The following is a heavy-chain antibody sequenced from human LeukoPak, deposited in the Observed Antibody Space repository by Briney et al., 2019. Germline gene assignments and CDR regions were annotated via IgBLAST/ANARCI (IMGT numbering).Heavy chain of an antibody. CDR1: GFTFSNAW. J-gene: IGHJ4*02. D-gene: IGHD6-19*01. V-gene: IGHV3-15*01. CDR2: IKSKTDGGTT. CDR3: TTTSIAVAGPFDY. Sequence: PGGSLRLSCAASGFTFSNAWMSWVRQAPGKGLEWVGRIKSKTDGGTTDYAAPVKGRFTISRDDSKNTLYLQMNSLKTEDTAVYYCTTTSIAVAGPFDYWGQGTLATVSS.